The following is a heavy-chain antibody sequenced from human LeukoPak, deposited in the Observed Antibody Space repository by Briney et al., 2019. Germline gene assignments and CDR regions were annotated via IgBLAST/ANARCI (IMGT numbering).Heavy chain of an antibody. Sequence: SETLSLTCTVSGGSVRRGNYYWTWIRQPAGSGLEWIGRIYTSGTTDYNPSLRTRVTISVDASRNQFSLKLSSVTAADTAVYYCARASHRSHDTIYGMDVWGQGTTVTVSS. V-gene: IGHV4-61*02. D-gene: IGHD3-9*01. CDR3: ARASHRSHDTIYGMDV. J-gene: IGHJ6*02. CDR2: IYTSGTT. CDR1: GGSVRRGNYY.